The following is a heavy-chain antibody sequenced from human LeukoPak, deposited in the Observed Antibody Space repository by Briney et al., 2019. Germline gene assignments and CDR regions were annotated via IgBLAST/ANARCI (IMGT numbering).Heavy chain of an antibody. V-gene: IGHV3-7*01. CDR2: IKQDGSEK. CDR1: GFTFGDYA. D-gene: IGHD3-10*01. CDR3: ARDRGSPDAFDI. J-gene: IGHJ3*02. Sequence: GRSLRLSCTASGFTFGDYAMSWVRPAAGKGREWVANIKQDGSEKYYVDSVKARFTISRDNAKNSLYLQMNSLRAEDTAVYYCARDRGSPDAFDIWGQGTMVTVS.